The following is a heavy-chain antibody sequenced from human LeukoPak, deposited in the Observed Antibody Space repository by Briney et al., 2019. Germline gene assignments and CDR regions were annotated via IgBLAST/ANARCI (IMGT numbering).Heavy chain of an antibody. J-gene: IGHJ5*02. D-gene: IGHD5-18*01. Sequence: SETLSLTCTVSGGSISSYYWSWIRQPAGKGLEWIGRIYASGSINYNPSLKSRVTMSVDTSKNQLSLKLTSVTAADTAVYYCARVTDPRYTYFDPWGQGTLVTVSS. V-gene: IGHV4-4*07. CDR1: GGSISSYY. CDR2: IYASGSI. CDR3: ARVTDPRYTYFDP.